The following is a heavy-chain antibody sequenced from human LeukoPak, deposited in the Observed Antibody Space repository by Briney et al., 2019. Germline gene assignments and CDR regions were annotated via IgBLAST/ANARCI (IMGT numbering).Heavy chain of an antibody. D-gene: IGHD6-13*01. J-gene: IGHJ4*02. CDR2: IYSSGIT. CDR1: GDTISGFS. V-gene: IGHV4-4*07. Sequence: SETLSLTCTVSGDTISGFSWSWIRQPAGKGLEWIGRIYSSGITNYSPPLRSRVTMSVDTKNQFSLKVNSVTAADTAVYYCARDRAGFFDDWGQGTLVTVSS. CDR3: ARDRAGFFDD.